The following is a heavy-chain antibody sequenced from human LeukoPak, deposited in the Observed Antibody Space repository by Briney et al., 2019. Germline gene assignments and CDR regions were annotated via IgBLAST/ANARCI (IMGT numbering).Heavy chain of an antibody. Sequence: GGSLRLSCAASGFTFSSYGMHWVRQAPGKGLEWVAVISYDGSNKYYVDSVKGRFTISRDNSKNTLYLQMNSLRAEDTAVYYCAKDHGPGVSGSYWDDYWGQGTLVTVSS. CDR3: AKDHGPGVSGSYWDDY. CDR2: ISYDGSNK. D-gene: IGHD1-26*01. J-gene: IGHJ4*02. CDR1: GFTFSSYG. V-gene: IGHV3-30*18.